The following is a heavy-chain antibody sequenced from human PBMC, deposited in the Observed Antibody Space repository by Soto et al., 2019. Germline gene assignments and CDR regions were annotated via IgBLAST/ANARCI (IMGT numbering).Heavy chain of an antibody. CDR3: AREGNWNYNWFDP. D-gene: IGHD1-7*01. CDR2: IYYSGST. CDR1: GGSISSGGYY. Sequence: SETLSLTCTVSGGSISSGGYYWSWIRQHPGKGLEWIGHIYYSGSTYYNPSLKSRVTISVDTSKNQFSLKLSSVTAADTAVYYCAREGNWNYNWFDPWGQGTLVTV. J-gene: IGHJ5*02. V-gene: IGHV4-31*02.